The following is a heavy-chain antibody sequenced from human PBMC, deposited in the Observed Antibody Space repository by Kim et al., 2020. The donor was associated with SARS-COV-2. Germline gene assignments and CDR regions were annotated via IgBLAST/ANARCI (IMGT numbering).Heavy chain of an antibody. J-gene: IGHJ4*02. CDR1: GGSISSGGYY. D-gene: IGHD3-22*01. V-gene: IGHV4-31*03. Sequence: SETLSLTCTVSGGSISSGGYYWSWIRQHPGKGLEWIGYIYYSGSTYYNPSLKSRVTISVDTSKNQFSLKLSSVTAADTAVYYCAREVSGYYDSSGYYGLDYWGQGTLVTVSS. CDR3: AREVSGYYDSSGYYGLDY. CDR2: IYYSGST.